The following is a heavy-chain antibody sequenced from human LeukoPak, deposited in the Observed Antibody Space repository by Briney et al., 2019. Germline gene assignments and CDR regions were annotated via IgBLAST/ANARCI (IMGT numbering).Heavy chain of an antibody. CDR3: ARWVAARPFDY. CDR2: IDYSGST. V-gene: IGHV4-59*01. J-gene: IGHJ4*02. Sequence: PSETLSLTCTVSGGSISSYYWSWIRQPPGKGLEWIGYIDYSGSTNYNPSLKSRITMSVDTSKNQFSLKLSSVTAADTAVYWCARWVAARPFDYWGQGTLVTVSS. CDR1: GGSISSYY. D-gene: IGHD6-6*01.